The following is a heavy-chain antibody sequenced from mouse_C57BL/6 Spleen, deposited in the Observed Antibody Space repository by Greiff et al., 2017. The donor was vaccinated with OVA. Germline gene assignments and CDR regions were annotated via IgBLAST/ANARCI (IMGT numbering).Heavy chain of an antibody. Sequence: QVHVKQSGAELVRPGASVKLSCKASGYTFTDYYINWVKQRPGQGLEWIARIYPGSGNTYYNEKFKGKATLTAEKASSTAYMQLSSLTSEDSAVYFCAREGSNYGWFADWGQGTLVTVSA. CDR1: GYTFTDYY. J-gene: IGHJ3*01. D-gene: IGHD2-5*01. CDR3: AREGSNYGWFAD. V-gene: IGHV1-76*01. CDR2: IYPGSGNT.